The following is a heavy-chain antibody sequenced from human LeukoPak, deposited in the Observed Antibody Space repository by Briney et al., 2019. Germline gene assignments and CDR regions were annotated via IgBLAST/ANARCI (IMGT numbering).Heavy chain of an antibody. CDR1: GFTFSSYS. CDR3: ARDIVVVTAIDEGDY. V-gene: IGHV3-21*01. Sequence: TGGSLRLSCAASGFTFSSYSMNWVRQAPGKGLEWVSSISSSSSYVYYADSVKGRFTISRDNAKNSLYLQMSSLRAEDTAVYYCARDIVVVTAIDEGDYWGQGTLVTVSS. J-gene: IGHJ4*02. D-gene: IGHD2-21*02. CDR2: ISSSSSYV.